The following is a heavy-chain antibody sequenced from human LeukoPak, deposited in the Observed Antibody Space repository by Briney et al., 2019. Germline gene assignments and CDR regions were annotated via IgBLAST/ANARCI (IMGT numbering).Heavy chain of an antibody. CDR1: GYTFTSYY. CDR2: INPSGGST. J-gene: IGHJ6*02. CDR3: ARGDCSSTSCSPGDYYYGMDV. V-gene: IGHV1-46*01. Sequence: ASVTVSCKASGYTFTSYYMHWVRQAPGQGLEWMGIINPSGGSTSYAQKFQGRVTMTRDTSTSTVYMELSSLRSEDTAVYYCARGDCSSTSCSPGDYYYGMDVWGQGTTVTVSS. D-gene: IGHD2-2*01.